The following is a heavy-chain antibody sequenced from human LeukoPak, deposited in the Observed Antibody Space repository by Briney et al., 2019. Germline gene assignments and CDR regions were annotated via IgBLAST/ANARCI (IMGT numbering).Heavy chain of an antibody. CDR2: IWGDENHK. D-gene: IGHD6-25*01. Sequence: GRSLRLSCAASGFTLSSSGMHWVRQAPGKGLEWVAVIWGDENHKYHGDSVRGRFTISRDNVKNTLYLQMDSLRVEDTAVYYCARDVGSAPFDYWGQGTLVTVSS. J-gene: IGHJ4*02. V-gene: IGHV3-33*01. CDR3: ARDVGSAPFDY. CDR1: GFTLSSSG.